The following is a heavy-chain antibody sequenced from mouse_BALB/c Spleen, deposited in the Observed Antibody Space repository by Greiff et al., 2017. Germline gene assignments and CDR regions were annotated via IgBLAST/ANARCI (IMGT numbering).Heavy chain of an antibody. CDR3: VREDYYGSSAY. CDR2: IWTGGGT. D-gene: IGHD1-1*01. CDR1: GFSLTSYD. J-gene: IGHJ2*01. Sequence: VKLMESGPGLVAPSQSLSITCTVSGFSLTSYDISWIRQPPGKGLEWLGVIWTGGGTNYNSAFMSRLSISKDNSKSQVFLKMNSLQTDDTAIYYCVREDYYGSSAYWGQGTTLTVSS. V-gene: IGHV2-9-2*01.